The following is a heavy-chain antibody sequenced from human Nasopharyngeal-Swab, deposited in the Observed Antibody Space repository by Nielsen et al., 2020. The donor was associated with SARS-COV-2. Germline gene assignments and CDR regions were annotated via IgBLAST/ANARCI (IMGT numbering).Heavy chain of an antibody. CDR2: IYSGGSP. V-gene: IGHV3-53*05. CDR3: AREKAVAGIGGYHYYGMDV. Sequence: GESLKISCAASGFTVSSNYMSWVRQAPGKGLEWVSVIYSGGSPYYIDSVKGRFTVSRDNSRNTLYLQMNSLRPEDTAAYYCAREKAVAGIGGYHYYGMDVWGQGTTVTVSS. CDR1: GFTVSSNY. D-gene: IGHD6-19*01. J-gene: IGHJ6*02.